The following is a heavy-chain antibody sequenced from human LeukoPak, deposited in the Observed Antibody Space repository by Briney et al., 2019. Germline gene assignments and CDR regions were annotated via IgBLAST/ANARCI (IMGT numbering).Heavy chain of an antibody. V-gene: IGHV4-30-4*08. CDR2: IYYSGST. J-gene: IGHJ5*02. D-gene: IGHD3-3*01. Sequence: SETLSLTCTVYGGSISSGDYYWSWIRQPPGKGLEWIGYIYYSGSTYYNPSLKSRVTISVDTSKNQFSLKLSSVTAADTAVYYCARQLRFLEWFSETNWFDPWGQGTLVTVSS. CDR1: GGSISSGDYY. CDR3: ARQLRFLEWFSETNWFDP.